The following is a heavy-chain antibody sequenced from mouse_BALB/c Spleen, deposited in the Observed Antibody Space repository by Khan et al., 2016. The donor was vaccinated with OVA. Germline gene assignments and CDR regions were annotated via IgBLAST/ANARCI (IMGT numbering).Heavy chain of an antibody. V-gene: IGHV3-2*02. D-gene: IGHD1-1*01. CDR2: ISYSGST. Sequence: VQLKESGPGLLKPSQSLSLTCTVTGYSFTSDYAWNWIRHFPGNKLEWMVYISYSGSTTYNPSLRSRISITRDTSKNQFFLKLNSVTTEETATCYCASRKLLLRYPDYVDYWGQGTTLTVSS. CDR1: GYSFTSDYA. J-gene: IGHJ2*01. CDR3: ASRKLLLRYPDYVDY.